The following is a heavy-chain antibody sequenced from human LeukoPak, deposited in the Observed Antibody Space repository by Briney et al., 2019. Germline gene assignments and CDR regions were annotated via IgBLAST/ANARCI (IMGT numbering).Heavy chain of an antibody. Sequence: PSETLSLTCTVSGGSISSYYWSWIRQPPGKGLEWIGYIYYSGSTNYNPSLKSRVTISVDTSKNQFSLKLSSVTAADTAVYYCARDYYGSSGAPFFDYWGQGTLVTVSS. CDR2: IYYSGST. V-gene: IGHV4-59*01. J-gene: IGHJ4*02. D-gene: IGHD3-22*01. CDR3: ARDYYGSSGAPFFDY. CDR1: GGSISSYY.